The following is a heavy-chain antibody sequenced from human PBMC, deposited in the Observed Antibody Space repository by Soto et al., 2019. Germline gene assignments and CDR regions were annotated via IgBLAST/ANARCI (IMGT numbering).Heavy chain of an antibody. V-gene: IGHV3-53*04. CDR3: ARENYYGDYAYFDY. D-gene: IGHD4-17*01. J-gene: IGHJ4*02. CDR2: IYSGGST. CDR1: GLTVSSNY. Sequence: GGSLRLSCAASGLTVSSNYMSWVRQAPGKGLEWVSVIYSGGSTYYADSVKGRFTISRHNSKNTLYLQMNSLRAEDTAVYYCARENYYGDYAYFDYWGQGTLVTVSS.